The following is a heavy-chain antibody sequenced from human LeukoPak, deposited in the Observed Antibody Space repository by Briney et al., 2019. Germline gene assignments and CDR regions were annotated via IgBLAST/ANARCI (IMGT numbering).Heavy chain of an antibody. J-gene: IGHJ4*02. CDR1: GFTVSSNY. D-gene: IGHD6-19*01. Sequence: GGSLRLSCAASGFTVSSNYMSWVRQAPGKGLEWVSVIYSGGSTYYADSVKGRFTISRHNSKNTLYLQMSSLRAEDTAVYYCARGPGIAVAGTGGYFDYWGQGTLVTVSS. CDR2: IYSGGST. V-gene: IGHV3-53*04. CDR3: ARGPGIAVAGTGGYFDY.